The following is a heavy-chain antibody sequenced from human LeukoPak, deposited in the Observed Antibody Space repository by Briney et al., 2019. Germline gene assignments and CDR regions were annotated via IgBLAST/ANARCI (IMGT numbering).Heavy chain of an antibody. V-gene: IGHV3-21*01. J-gene: IGHJ6*04. D-gene: IGHD3-10*02. CDR2: ISSSSSYI. CDR1: GFTFSSYS. CDR3: AELGITMIGGV. Sequence: GGSLRLSCAASGFTFSSYSMNWVRQAPGKGLEWVSSISSSSSYIYYADSVKGRFTISRDNAKNSLHLQMNSLRAEDTAVYYCAELGITMIGGVWGKGTTVTISS.